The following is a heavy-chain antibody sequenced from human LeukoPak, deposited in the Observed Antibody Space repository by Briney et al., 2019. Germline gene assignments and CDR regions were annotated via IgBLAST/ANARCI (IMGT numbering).Heavy chain of an antibody. CDR2: ISRTGGLI. J-gene: IGHJ4*02. D-gene: IGHD4-17*01. V-gene: IGHV3-48*02. CDR3: ARDHYGDQGDYFDS. Sequence: GGSLRLSCAASGFXFSSHSMNWVRQVPGKGLEWVSYISRTGGLIDYADSVKGRFTISRDNAANSLYLQMNSLRNEDTAVYYCARDHYGDQGDYFDSWGQGTLVTVSS. CDR1: GFXFSSHS.